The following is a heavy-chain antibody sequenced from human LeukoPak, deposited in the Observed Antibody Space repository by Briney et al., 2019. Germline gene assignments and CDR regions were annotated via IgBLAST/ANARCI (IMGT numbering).Heavy chain of an antibody. CDR1: GITFDDYA. CDR2: ISWNSGSI. CDR3: AKGYCSSTSCRFDY. D-gene: IGHD2-2*01. V-gene: IGHV3-9*03. Sequence: GRSLRLSCAASGITFDDYAMHWVRQAPGKGLEWVSGISWNSGSIGYADSVKGRFTISRDNAKNSLYLQMNSLRAEDMALYYCAKGYCSSTSCRFDYWGQGALVTVSS. J-gene: IGHJ4*02.